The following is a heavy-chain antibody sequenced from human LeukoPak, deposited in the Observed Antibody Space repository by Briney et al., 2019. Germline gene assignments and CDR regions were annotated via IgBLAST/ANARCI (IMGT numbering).Heavy chain of an antibody. CDR3: ARTDFWSGHYYFDY. J-gene: IGHJ4*02. Sequence: PSETLSLTCTVSGGSISSSSYFWGWIRQPPGKGLEWIGSIYYSGSTYYNPSLKSRVTISVDTSKNQFSLKLSSVTAADTAVYYCARTDFWSGHYYFDYWGQGTLVTVSS. D-gene: IGHD3-3*01. V-gene: IGHV4-39*01. CDR1: GGSISSSSYF. CDR2: IYYSGST.